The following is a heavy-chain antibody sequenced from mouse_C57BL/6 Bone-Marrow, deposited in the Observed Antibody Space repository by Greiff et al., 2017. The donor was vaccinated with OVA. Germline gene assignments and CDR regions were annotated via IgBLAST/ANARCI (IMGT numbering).Heavy chain of an antibody. V-gene: IGHV5-6*01. Sequence: EVQGVESGGDLVKPGGSLKLSCAASGFTFSSYGMSWVRQTPDKRLEWVATISSGGSYTYYPDSVKGRFTISRDNAKNTLYLQMSSLKSEDTAMYDCARPAYYSNYYAMDYWGQGTSVTVSS. CDR1: GFTFSSYG. CDR2: ISSGGSYT. D-gene: IGHD2-5*01. J-gene: IGHJ4*01. CDR3: ARPAYYSNYYAMDY.